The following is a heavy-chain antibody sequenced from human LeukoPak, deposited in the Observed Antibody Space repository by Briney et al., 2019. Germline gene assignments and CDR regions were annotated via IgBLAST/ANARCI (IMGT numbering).Heavy chain of an antibody. V-gene: IGHV1-69*05. CDR2: IIPIFGTA. CDR1: GGTFSSYV. D-gene: IGHD3-10*01. Sequence: ASVKVSCKASGGTFSSYVISWVRQAPGQGLEWMGGIIPIFGTANYAQKFQGRVTITTDESTSTAYMELSSLRSEDTAVYYCASEADVLLESLGAFDIWGQGTMVTVSS. J-gene: IGHJ3*02. CDR3: ASEADVLLESLGAFDI.